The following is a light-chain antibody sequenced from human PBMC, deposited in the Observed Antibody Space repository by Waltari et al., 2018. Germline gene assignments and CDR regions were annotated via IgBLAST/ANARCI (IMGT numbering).Light chain of an antibody. J-gene: IGLJ3*02. V-gene: IGLV2-11*01. Sequence: QSALTQPRSVSGSPGQSVTISCTGTNSDFGGYKYVSWYQLYPGKAPKRMIYDVTKRPSGVSDRFSGSKSGNTASLTISGLQTDDEADYYCCSYAGFSWVFGGGTELTVL. CDR3: CSYAGFSWV. CDR2: DVT. CDR1: NSDFGGYKY.